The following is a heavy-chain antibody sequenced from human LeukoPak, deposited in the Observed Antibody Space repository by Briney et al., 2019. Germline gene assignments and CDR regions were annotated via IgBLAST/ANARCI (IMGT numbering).Heavy chain of an antibody. CDR1: GGSISSSDW. Sequence: SGTLSLTCAVSGGSISSSDWWSWVRQPPGKGLEWIGEIYHSGSTNYNPSLKSRVTISVDKSKNQFSLNLSSVTAADTAVYYCATSPGGVNNWFDPWGQGTLVTVCS. D-gene: IGHD2-8*01. CDR3: ATSPGGVNNWFDP. J-gene: IGHJ5*02. CDR2: IYHSGST. V-gene: IGHV4-4*02.